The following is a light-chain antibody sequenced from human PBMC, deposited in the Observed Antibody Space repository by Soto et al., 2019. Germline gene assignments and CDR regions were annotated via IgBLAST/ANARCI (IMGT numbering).Light chain of an antibody. J-gene: IGLJ3*02. CDR3: MSYTTSSSWV. CDR2: EVS. Sequence: QSVLTQPASVSGSPGQSITISCTGTSSDIGNYNYVSWYQQNPGKAPKLIIYEVSNRPSGVSNRFSGSKSGNTASLTISGLQAEDEADYYCMSYTTSSSWVFGGGTKVTVL. CDR1: SSDIGNYNY. V-gene: IGLV2-14*01.